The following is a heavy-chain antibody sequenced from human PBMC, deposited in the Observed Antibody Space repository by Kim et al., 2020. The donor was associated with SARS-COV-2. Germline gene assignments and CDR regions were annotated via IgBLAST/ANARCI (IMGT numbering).Heavy chain of an antibody. V-gene: IGHV1-24*01. D-gene: IGHD2-15*01. CDR2: FDPEDGET. Sequence: ASVKVSCKVSGYTLTELSMHWVRQAPGKGLEWMGGFDPEDGETIYAQKFQGRVTMTEDTSTDTAYMELSSLRSEDTAVYYCATSSGYCSGGSCYSGPFDYWGQGTLVTVSS. CDR3: ATSSGYCSGGSCYSGPFDY. CDR1: GYTLTELS. J-gene: IGHJ4*02.